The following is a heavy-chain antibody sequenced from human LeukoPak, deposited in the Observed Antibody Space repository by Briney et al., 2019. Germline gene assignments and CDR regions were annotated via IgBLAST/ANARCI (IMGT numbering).Heavy chain of an antibody. CDR3: ATLQWELHAFDI. CDR2: IYTSGST. D-gene: IGHD1-26*01. CDR1: GGSISSGSYY. J-gene: IGHJ3*02. V-gene: IGHV4-61*02. Sequence: KPSGTLSLTCTVSGGSISSGSYYWSWIRQPAGKGLEWIGRIYTSGSTNYNPSLKSRVTISVDTSKNQFSLKLSSVTAAHTAVYYCATLQWELHAFDIWGQGTMVTVSS.